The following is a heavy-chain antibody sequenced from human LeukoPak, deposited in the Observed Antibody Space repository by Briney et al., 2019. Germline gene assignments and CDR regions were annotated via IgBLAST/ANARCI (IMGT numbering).Heavy chain of an antibody. D-gene: IGHD5-12*01. CDR3: ARRYSGWPYYFDY. V-gene: IGHV4-34*01. CDR1: GGSFSGYY. J-gene: IGHJ4*02. CDR2: INHSGST. Sequence: SETLSLTCAVYGGSFSGYYWSWIRQPPGKGLEWIGEINHSGSTNYNPSLESRVTISVDTSKNHFSLKLSSVTAADTAVYYCARRYSGWPYYFDYWGQGTLATVSS.